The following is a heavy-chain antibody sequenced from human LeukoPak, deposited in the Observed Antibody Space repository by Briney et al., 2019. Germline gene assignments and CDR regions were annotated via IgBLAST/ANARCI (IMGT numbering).Heavy chain of an antibody. CDR1: GITFSRSA. CDR3: TRGTVPGLATTYGTYFDS. V-gene: IGHV3-30*04. Sequence: GGSLRLSCAASGITFSRSAMHWVRQAPGTGLEWVAIISYDGTNKYYLDSVKGRFTISRDNSKKTLYLQMDSLRAEDTAVYYCTRGTVPGLATTYGTYFDSWGQGTLVTVSS. J-gene: IGHJ4*02. CDR2: ISYDGTNK. D-gene: IGHD5-12*01.